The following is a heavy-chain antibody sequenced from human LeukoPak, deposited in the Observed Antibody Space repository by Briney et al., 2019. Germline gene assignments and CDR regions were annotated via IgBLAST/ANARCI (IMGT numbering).Heavy chain of an antibody. V-gene: IGHV1-3*01. D-gene: IGHD4/OR15-4a*01. J-gene: IGHJ4*02. CDR3: ARDASLAETGDYWDQETLVTVSSGDY. CDR2: IYAGNGNT. Sequence: GASVKVSCKASGYTFSSHAMHWVRQAPGDRLEWMGWIYAGNGNTKYSQKFQGRVSITRDTSANTVYMELSGLRSEDTAVYYCARDASLAETGDYWDQETLVTVSSGDYWGQGTLVTVSS. CDR1: GYTFSSHA.